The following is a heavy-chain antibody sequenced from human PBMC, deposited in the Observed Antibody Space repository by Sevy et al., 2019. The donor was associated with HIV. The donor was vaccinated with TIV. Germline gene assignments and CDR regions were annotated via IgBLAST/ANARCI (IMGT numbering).Heavy chain of an antibody. D-gene: IGHD1-26*01. CDR2: MSFDGSIQ. J-gene: IGHJ3*02. V-gene: IGHV3-30*04. CDR1: GINFRNSI. CDR3: AREGETSGHAGAFDI. Sequence: GGSLRLSCSASGINFRNSIFHWVRQAPGKGLEWVALMSFDGSIQYFGDSEMGRLTISRDDFKNTFYLQVNSLRVEDTAVYYCAREGETSGHAGAFDIWGQGTMVTVSS.